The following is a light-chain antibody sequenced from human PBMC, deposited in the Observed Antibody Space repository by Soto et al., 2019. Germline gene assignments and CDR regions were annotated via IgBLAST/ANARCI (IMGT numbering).Light chain of an antibody. CDR2: EVT. J-gene: IGLJ3*02. V-gene: IGLV2-14*01. CDR1: SSDIGAYDF. Sequence: QSALTQPASVSGSPGQSITISCTGTSSDIGAYDFVSWYQQHPAKAPRLIISEVTNRPSGVSNRFSGSKSGNTASLTISGRQVEDEADYFCSSFTSRDTLVFGGGTKLTVL. CDR3: SSFTSRDTLV.